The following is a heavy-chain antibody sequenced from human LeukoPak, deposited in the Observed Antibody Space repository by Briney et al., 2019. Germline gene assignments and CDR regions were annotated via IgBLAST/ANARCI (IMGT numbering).Heavy chain of an antibody. D-gene: IGHD1-26*01. V-gene: IGHV3-66*02. Sequence: GGSLRLSCAASGFTVSSNYMSWVRQAPGKGLEWVSVIYSGGSTYYADSVKGRFTISRDNSNNTLYLQMNSLRAEDTAVYYCARGTSGSYPSCGYFDLWGRGTLVTVSS. CDR2: IYSGGST. CDR3: ARGTSGSYPSCGYFDL. CDR1: GFTVSSNY. J-gene: IGHJ2*01.